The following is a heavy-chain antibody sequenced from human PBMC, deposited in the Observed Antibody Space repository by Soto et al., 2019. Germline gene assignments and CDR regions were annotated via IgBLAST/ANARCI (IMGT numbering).Heavy chain of an antibody. D-gene: IGHD6-19*01. J-gene: IGHJ6*02. Sequence: GGSLRLSCAASGFTFSSYGMHWVRQAPGKGLEWVAVISYDGSNKYYGDSVKGRFTISRDNSKNTLYLQMNSLRPEDTAVYYCAKDVKQFDYYYYYGMDVWGQGATVTVSS. CDR2: ISYDGSNK. V-gene: IGHV3-30*18. CDR3: AKDVKQFDYYYYYGMDV. CDR1: GFTFSSYG.